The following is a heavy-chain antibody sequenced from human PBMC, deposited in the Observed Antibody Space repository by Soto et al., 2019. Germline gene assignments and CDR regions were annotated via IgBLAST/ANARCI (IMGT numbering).Heavy chain of an antibody. J-gene: IGHJ4*02. Sequence: SETQSLTSTFSGGNIRSSSYFWGWLRPPPGKGLEWIGEIYHSGSTNYNPSLESRVTILVDKSKNKFSLNLSSVTAADTAVYYCARRTDYYASSGTFDYWGQGTLVTVSS. V-gene: IGHV4-39*07. CDR2: IYHSGST. CDR3: ARRTDYYASSGTFDY. CDR1: GGNIRSSSYF. D-gene: IGHD3-22*01.